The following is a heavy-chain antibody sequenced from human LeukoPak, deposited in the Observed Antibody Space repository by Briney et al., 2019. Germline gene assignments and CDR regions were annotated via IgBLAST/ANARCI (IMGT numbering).Heavy chain of an antibody. CDR1: GFTFSSYW. D-gene: IGHD4-17*01. CDR2: INSDGSST. CDR3: TRATVTKFRSFYYCYGMDV. J-gene: IGHJ6*02. Sequence: PGGSLRLSCAVSGFTFSSYWMHWVRQPPGKGLVWVSRINSDGSSTTYADSVKGRFTISRDNAKNTLYLQMNSLRAEDTAVYYCTRATVTKFRSFYYCYGMDVWGQGTTVTVSS. V-gene: IGHV3-74*01.